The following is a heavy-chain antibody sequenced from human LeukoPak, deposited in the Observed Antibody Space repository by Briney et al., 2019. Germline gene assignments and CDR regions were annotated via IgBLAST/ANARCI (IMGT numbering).Heavy chain of an antibody. CDR3: ARGGPRLYYYYMDV. CDR2: IYYSGNT. J-gene: IGHJ6*03. Sequence: PSETLSLTCSVSGVSMSNYYWSWLRQPPGKGLEWIGYIYYSGNTHYNPSLKSRVTISVDTSKNQFSLNLRSVTAADTAMYYCARGGPRLYYYYMDVWGKGTTVTISS. CDR1: GVSMSNYY. D-gene: IGHD3-22*01. V-gene: IGHV4-59*01.